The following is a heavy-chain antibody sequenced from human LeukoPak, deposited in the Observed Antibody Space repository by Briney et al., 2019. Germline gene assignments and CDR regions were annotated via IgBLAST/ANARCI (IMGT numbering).Heavy chain of an antibody. V-gene: IGHV3-30-3*01. CDR3: ARGVNQQLVSIDY. CDR1: GFTFSSYW. J-gene: IGHJ4*02. D-gene: IGHD6-13*01. Sequence: GGSLRLSCAASGFTFSSYWMSWVRQAPGKGLEWVAVISYDGSNKYYADSVKGRFTISRDNSKNTLYLQMNSLRAEDTAVYYCARGVNQQLVSIDYWGQGTLVTVSS. CDR2: ISYDGSNK.